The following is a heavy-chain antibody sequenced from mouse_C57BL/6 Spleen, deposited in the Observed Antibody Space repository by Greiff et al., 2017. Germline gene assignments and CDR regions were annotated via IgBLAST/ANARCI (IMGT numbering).Heavy chain of an antibody. D-gene: IGHD2-3*01. Sequence: EVQLVESGGDLVKPGGSLKLSCAASGFTFSSYGMSWVRQTPDKRLEWVATISSGGSYTYYPDSVKGRFTISRDNAKNTLYLQMSSLKSEDTAMYYCARWGDDYSWFAYWGQGTLVTVSA. J-gene: IGHJ3*01. V-gene: IGHV5-6*01. CDR2: ISSGGSYT. CDR3: ARWGDDYSWFAY. CDR1: GFTFSSYG.